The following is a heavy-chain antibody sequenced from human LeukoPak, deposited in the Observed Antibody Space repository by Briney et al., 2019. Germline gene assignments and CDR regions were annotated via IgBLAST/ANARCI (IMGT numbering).Heavy chain of an antibody. V-gene: IGHV3-7*01. CDR2: IKQDGSEK. Sequence: GGSLRLSCAASGFTFSSYWMSWVRQAPGKGLEWVANIKQDGSEKDYVDSVKGRFTISRDNAKNSLYLQMNCLRAEDTAVYYCARERGYSYGYYFDYWGQGTLVTVSS. CDR3: ARERGYSYGYYFDY. J-gene: IGHJ4*02. CDR1: GFTFSSYW. D-gene: IGHD5-18*01.